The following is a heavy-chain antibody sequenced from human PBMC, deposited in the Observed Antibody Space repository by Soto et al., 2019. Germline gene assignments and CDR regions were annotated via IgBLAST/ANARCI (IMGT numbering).Heavy chain of an antibody. CDR2: ISYSGST. J-gene: IGHJ5*02. V-gene: IGHV4-39*01. CDR3: ARHKFGLLLDH. Sequence: SETLSLTCSVSGGSLSSSGYYWGWIRQPPGKGLEWIASISYSGSTYYTPSLRSRLTISLDTSKNHFSLKLTSVTAADTAVYYWARHKFGLLLDHWGLGTLVTVSS. CDR1: GGSLSSSGYY. D-gene: IGHD2-15*01.